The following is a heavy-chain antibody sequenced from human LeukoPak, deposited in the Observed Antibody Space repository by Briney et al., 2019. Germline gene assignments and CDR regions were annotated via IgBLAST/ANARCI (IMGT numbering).Heavy chain of an antibody. J-gene: IGHJ4*02. V-gene: IGHV4-59*12. Sequence: PSETLSLTCTVSGGSISSYYWSWIRQPPGKGLEWIGYMYYSGSTNYNPSLKSRVTMSVDTSKNQFSLKLSSVTAADTAVYYCAREPRGTAMVDYWGQGTLVTVSS. D-gene: IGHD5-18*01. CDR2: MYYSGST. CDR3: AREPRGTAMVDY. CDR1: GGSISSYY.